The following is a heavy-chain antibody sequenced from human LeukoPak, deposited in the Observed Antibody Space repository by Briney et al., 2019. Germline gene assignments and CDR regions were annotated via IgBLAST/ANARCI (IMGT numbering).Heavy chain of an antibody. D-gene: IGHD3-10*01. CDR2: IYTSGNT. CDR1: GGSVNSGYYY. V-gene: IGHV4-61*02. CDR3: AREGLNMVRGVIPKEAWGWFDP. J-gene: IGHJ5*02. Sequence: SETLSLTCTVSGGSVNSGYYYWHWIRQSAGKGLEWIGRIYTSGNTNYHPSLKSRVTISVDTSKNQFSLKLSSVTAADTAVYYCAREGLNMVRGVIPKEAWGWFDPWGQGTLVTVSS.